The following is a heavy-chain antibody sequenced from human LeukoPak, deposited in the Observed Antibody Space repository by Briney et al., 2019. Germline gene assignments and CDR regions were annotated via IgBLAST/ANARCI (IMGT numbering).Heavy chain of an antibody. CDR2: IYYSGST. D-gene: IGHD5-24*01. CDR3: ARSPRWLQLAFDI. Sequence: PSETLSLTCTVSGGSISSYYWSWIRQPPGTGLEWIGYIYYSGSTNYNPSPNSRVTISVDTSKTQFTLKLSSVTAADTAVYYCARSPRWLQLAFDIWGQGTMVTVSS. CDR1: GGSISSYY. J-gene: IGHJ3*02. V-gene: IGHV4-59*01.